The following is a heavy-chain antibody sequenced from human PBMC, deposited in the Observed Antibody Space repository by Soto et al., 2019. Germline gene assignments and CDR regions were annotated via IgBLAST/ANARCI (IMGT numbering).Heavy chain of an antibody. Sequence: GGSLRLSCAASGFTFSSNYMSWVRQAPGKGLEWVSVIYSGGSTYYADSVKGRFTISRDNSKNTLYLQMNSLRAEDTAVYYCASLDYGDLYYFDYWGQGTLVTVSS. J-gene: IGHJ4*02. CDR1: GFTFSSNY. CDR2: IYSGGST. D-gene: IGHD4-17*01. CDR3: ASLDYGDLYYFDY. V-gene: IGHV3-66*01.